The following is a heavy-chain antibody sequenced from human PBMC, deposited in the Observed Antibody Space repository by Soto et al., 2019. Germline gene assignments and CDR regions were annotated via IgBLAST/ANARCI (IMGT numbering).Heavy chain of an antibody. CDR2: IWYGGSNK. V-gene: IGHV3-33*01. CDR1: GFTFSSYG. CDR3: ARDLMVRGVIAY. Sequence: GGSLRLSCAASGFTFSSYGMHWVRQAPGKGLEWVAVIWYGGSNKYYADSVKGRFTISRDNSKNTLYLQMNSLRAEDTAVYYCARDLMVRGVIAYWGQGTLVTVSS. J-gene: IGHJ4*02. D-gene: IGHD3-10*01.